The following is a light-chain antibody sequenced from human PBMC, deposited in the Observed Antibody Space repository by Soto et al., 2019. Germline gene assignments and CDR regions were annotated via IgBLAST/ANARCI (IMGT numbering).Light chain of an antibody. J-gene: IGKJ2*01. Sequence: DIQMTQSPSSLSASVGDRVTITCRASQSINNYLNWYQQREGKAPKLLIYAATSLQSGVPPRFSGSGSGTDFNLTIICLQPEDFATYYCQQSHNTPYTFGLGTKLEVK. CDR2: AAT. CDR3: QQSHNTPYT. V-gene: IGKV1-39*01. CDR1: QSINNY.